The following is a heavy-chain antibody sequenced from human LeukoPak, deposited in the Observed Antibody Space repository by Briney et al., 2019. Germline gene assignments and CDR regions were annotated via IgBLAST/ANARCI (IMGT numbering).Heavy chain of an antibody. V-gene: IGHV4-34*01. D-gene: IGHD3-3*01. Sequence: PSETLSLTCAVYGGSFSGYYWSWIRQPPGKGLEWIGEINHSGSTNYNPSLKSRVTISVGTSKNQFSLKLSSVTAADTAVYYCARGFIWKVSTQRTYYFDYWGQGTLVTVSS. J-gene: IGHJ4*02. CDR3: ARGFIWKVSTQRTYYFDY. CDR2: INHSGST. CDR1: GGSFSGYY.